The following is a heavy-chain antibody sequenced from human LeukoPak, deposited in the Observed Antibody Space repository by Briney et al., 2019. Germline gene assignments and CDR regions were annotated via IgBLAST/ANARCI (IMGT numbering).Heavy chain of an antibody. CDR3: ARVDDSGYGKFDP. Sequence: SETLSLTCNVSGDSISRGGYYWSWIRQHPGKGLEWIGYIYYSGSTYYNPSLKSRLTISVDTSKNQFSLELSSVTAADTAVYYCARVDDSGYGKFDPWGQGTLVTVSS. J-gene: IGHJ5*02. D-gene: IGHD5-12*01. CDR2: IYYSGST. V-gene: IGHV4-31*03. CDR1: GDSISRGGYY.